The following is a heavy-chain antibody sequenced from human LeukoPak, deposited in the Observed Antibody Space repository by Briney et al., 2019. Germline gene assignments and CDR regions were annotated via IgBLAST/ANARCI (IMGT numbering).Heavy chain of an antibody. CDR1: GFTFSSYD. CDR2: IYGRGGTT. J-gene: IGHJ2*01. CDR3: ARVVGRNWFLDL. D-gene: IGHD1-14*01. V-gene: IGHV3-23*01. Sequence: GGSLRLSCGASGFTFSSYDMTWVRQAPGKGLEWVSGIYGRGGTTYYADSVKGRFIVSRDNSKNSLSLQMNSLRAEDTAVYYCARVVGRNWFLDLWGRGTQVTASS.